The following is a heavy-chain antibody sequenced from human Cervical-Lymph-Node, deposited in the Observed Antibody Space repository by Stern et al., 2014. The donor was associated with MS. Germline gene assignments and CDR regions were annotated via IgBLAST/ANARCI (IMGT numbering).Heavy chain of an antibody. Sequence: QVQLVQSGAEVKKPGASVKVSCKTAGYNFTDYGIIWVRQAPGQRLEWMGWINTGNGNRRYSQKIQGRVTITRDTSASTAYMELSSLRSEDTAVYYCARTGTVVTSGYYYGMDVWGQGTKVTVSS. J-gene: IGHJ6*02. CDR1: GYNFTDYG. CDR2: INTGNGNR. CDR3: ARTGTVVTSGYYYGMDV. V-gene: IGHV1-3*04. D-gene: IGHD4-23*01.